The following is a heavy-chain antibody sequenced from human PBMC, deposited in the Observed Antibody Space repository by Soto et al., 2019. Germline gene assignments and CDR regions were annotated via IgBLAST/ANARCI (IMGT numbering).Heavy chain of an antibody. CDR3: ARGSSIAGLYYGMDV. CDR2: NYYNGIT. D-gene: IGHD6-6*01. CDR1: GGSISSGGYY. V-gene: IGHV4-31*03. Sequence: ASETLSLTCTVSGGSISSGGYYWTWIRQHPGKGLEWIGYNYYNGITYYNPSLKSRVTISLDTSKKQFSLKLSSVTAADTAVYYCARGSSIAGLYYGMDVWGQGTTVT. J-gene: IGHJ6*02.